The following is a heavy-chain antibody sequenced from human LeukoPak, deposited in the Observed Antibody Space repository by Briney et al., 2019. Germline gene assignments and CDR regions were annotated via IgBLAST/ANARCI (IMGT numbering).Heavy chain of an antibody. CDR1: GFSFSIYR. Sequence: PGGSLRLSCAASGFSFSIYRMNWVRQAPGKGPEWIAYIHLSGAPIHYAEPVKGRFTISRDNAENSVHLQMNSLRAEDTAVYYCATRHCSIAACRASSYKCMDDWGKGTTVTVSS. CDR3: ATRHCSIAACRASSYKCMDD. V-gene: IGHV3-48*03. CDR2: IHLSGAPI. D-gene: IGHD4-11*01. J-gene: IGHJ6*04.